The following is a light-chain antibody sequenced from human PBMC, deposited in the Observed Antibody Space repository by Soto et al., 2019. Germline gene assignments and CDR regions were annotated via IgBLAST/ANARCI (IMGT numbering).Light chain of an antibody. CDR2: SAS. J-gene: IGKJ1*01. Sequence: DIEMTQSPSSLSASFGDRVTITCRASQYISTYLNWYRQKSGKAPEVLIYSASTLQSGVPSRFSGRGSGTDLTLTIIGLQSEDFATYYCQQSYTTPRTFGEGTKVDI. V-gene: IGKV1-39*01. CDR1: QYISTY. CDR3: QQSYTTPRT.